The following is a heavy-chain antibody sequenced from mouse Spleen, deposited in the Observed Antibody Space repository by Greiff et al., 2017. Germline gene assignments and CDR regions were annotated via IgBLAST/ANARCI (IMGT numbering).Heavy chain of an antibody. J-gene: IGHJ2*01. CDR2: IYPYNGGT. CDR3: ARGSLLFFDY. D-gene: IGHD2-10*01. V-gene: IGHV1S29*02. CDR1: GYTFTDYN. Sequence: VQLQQSGPELVKPGASVKISCKASGYTFTDYNMHWVKQSHGKSLEWIGYIYPYNGGTGYNQKFKSKATLTVDNSSSTAYMELRSLTSEDSAVYYCARGSLLFFDYWGQGTTLTVSS.